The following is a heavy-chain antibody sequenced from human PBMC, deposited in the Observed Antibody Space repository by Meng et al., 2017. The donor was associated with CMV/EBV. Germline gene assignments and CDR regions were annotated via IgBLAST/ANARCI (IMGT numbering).Heavy chain of an antibody. Sequence: ETLSLTCAASGFTFSSYSMNWVRQAPGKGLEWVSSISSSSSYIYYADSVKGRFTISRDNAKNSLYLQMNSLRAEDTAVYYCAKDRARRSSSPYYYYGMDVWGQGTTVTVSS. J-gene: IGHJ6*02. CDR3: AKDRARRSSSPYYYYGMDV. CDR2: ISSSSSYI. V-gene: IGHV3-21*01. D-gene: IGHD6-13*01. CDR1: GFTFSSYS.